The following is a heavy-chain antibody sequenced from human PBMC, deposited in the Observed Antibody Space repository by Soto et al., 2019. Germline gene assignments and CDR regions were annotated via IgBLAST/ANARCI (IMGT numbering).Heavy chain of an antibody. J-gene: IGHJ4*02. Sequence: EVQLLESGGGWVRPGGSLRLSGAASGSPFRSYAMGWVRQAPGKGLEWILVISGSGEITLYTDSVKGRFTISRDFSNNTLSLQMNSLRADDTAIYYCGKARYLLVDQPLYFESWGQGTLVTVSS. D-gene: IGHD3-9*01. CDR2: ISGSGEIT. CDR1: GSPFRSYA. V-gene: IGHV3-23*01. CDR3: GKARYLLVDQPLYFES.